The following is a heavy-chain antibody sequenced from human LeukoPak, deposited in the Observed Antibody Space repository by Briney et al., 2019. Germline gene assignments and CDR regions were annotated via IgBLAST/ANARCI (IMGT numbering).Heavy chain of an antibody. J-gene: IGHJ4*02. CDR2: ISAYNGNT. D-gene: IGHD5-18*01. Sequence: GASVNVSCKASDYTFTSYGISWVRQAHGQGLEWMGWISAYNGNTNYAQKLQGRVTMTTHTSTSTAYMELRSLRSDDTAVYYCARDGIQPNFDYWGQGTLVTVSS. CDR3: ARDGIQPNFDY. V-gene: IGHV1-18*01. CDR1: DYTFTSYG.